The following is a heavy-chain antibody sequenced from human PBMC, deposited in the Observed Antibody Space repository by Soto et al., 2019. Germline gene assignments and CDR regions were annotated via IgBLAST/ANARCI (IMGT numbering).Heavy chain of an antibody. V-gene: IGHV4-4*02. Sequence: QVQLQESGPGLVKPSGTLSLTCAVSGASVSSPYYWCWVRQPPGQGLEWIGEVFHTGTTSYNPSLRSRVTMSMDKSNNQYSLDLRSVTAADTAVYYCARSAGWYAVHSWGPGTLVIVSS. CDR2: VFHTGTT. CDR1: GASVSSPYY. D-gene: IGHD6-19*01. J-gene: IGHJ4*02. CDR3: ARSAGWYAVHS.